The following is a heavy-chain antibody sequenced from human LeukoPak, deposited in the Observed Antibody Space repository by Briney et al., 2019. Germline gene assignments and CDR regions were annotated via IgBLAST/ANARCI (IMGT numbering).Heavy chain of an antibody. CDR2: VYHNGRT. V-gene: IGHV4-59*12. J-gene: IGHJ5*02. D-gene: IGHD3-22*01. Sequence: PSETLSLTCSVSGGSISGYYWSWIRQLPGERLEWIGFVYHNGRTTYNPSLESRVTISVDTSRNQVSLNLRFVTAADTAVYYCARDNNMIVVAQGWFDPWGQGTLVTVSS. CDR1: GGSISGYY. CDR3: ARDNNMIVVAQGWFDP.